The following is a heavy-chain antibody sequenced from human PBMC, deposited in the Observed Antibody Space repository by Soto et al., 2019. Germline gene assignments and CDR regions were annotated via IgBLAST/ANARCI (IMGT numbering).Heavy chain of an antibody. CDR1: GGTFSSYA. D-gene: IGHD3-9*01. CDR3: AREADILTGYSSLNWFDP. J-gene: IGHJ5*02. Sequence: SVKVSCKASGGTFSSYAISWVRQAPGQGLEWMGGIIPIFGTANYAQKFQGRVTITADESTSTAYMELSSLRSEDTAVYYCAREADILTGYSSLNWFDPWGQGTLVTVS. CDR2: IIPIFGTA. V-gene: IGHV1-69*13.